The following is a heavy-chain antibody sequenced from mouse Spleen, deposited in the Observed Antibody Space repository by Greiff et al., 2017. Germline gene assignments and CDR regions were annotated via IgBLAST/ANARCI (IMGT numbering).Heavy chain of an antibody. CDR1: GYTFTEYT. Sequence: VHLVESGAELVKPGASVKLSCKASGYTFTEYTIHWVKQRSGQGLEWIGWFYPGSGSIKYNEKFKDKATLTADKSSSTVYMELSRLTSEDSAVYFCARHEVNYYGGWYFDVWGTGTTVTVSS. V-gene: IGHV1-62-2*01. D-gene: IGHD1-1*01. CDR2: FYPGSGSI. CDR3: ARHEVNYYGGWYFDV. J-gene: IGHJ1*03.